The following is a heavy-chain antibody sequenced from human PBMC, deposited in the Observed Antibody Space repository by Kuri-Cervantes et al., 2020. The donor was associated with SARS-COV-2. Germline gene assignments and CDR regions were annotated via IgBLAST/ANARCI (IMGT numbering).Heavy chain of an antibody. J-gene: IGHJ4*02. V-gene: IGHV3-33*08. CDR3: ERDGYGSDTIGGDYFDY. D-gene: IGHD3-10*01. Sequence: GESLKISCAASGFTFSSYGMHWVRQAPGKGLEWVAVIWYDGSNKYYADSVEGRFTIPRDNSKNTLYLQMNSLRAEDTAVYYCERDGYGSDTIGGDYFDYWGQGTLVTVSS. CDR2: IWYDGSNK. CDR1: GFTFSSYG.